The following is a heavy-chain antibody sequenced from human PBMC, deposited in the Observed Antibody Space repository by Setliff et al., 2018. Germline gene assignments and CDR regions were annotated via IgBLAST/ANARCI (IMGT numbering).Heavy chain of an antibody. V-gene: IGHV3-74*03. D-gene: IGHD3-9*01. CDR3: ARAYYGTVNGYSSYYVLDV. CDR1: GFTFSSYW. CDR2: VNDDGSSA. J-gene: IGHJ6*02. Sequence: GGSLRLSCAASGFTFSSYWMHWVRQDPGKGLVWVSRVNDDGSSAMYADSVKGRFTMSRDNAKNTLYLQMNSLRAEDTAVYYCARAYYGTVNGYSSYYVLDVWGQGTTVTVSS.